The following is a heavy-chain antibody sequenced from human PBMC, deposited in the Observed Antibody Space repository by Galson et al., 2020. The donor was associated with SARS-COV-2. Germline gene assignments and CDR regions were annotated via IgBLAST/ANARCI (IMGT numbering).Heavy chain of an antibody. CDR2: IYNSGTT. Sequence: SETLSLTCTVSGYSISSGYYWGWIRQPPGKGLEFIGSIYNSGTTYYNPSLRSRVTISVDTSQNHFSLKLTSVTAADTAVYYCARILDYWGQGTLVTVSS. V-gene: IGHV4-38-2*02. J-gene: IGHJ4*02. CDR1: GYSISSGYY. CDR3: ARILDY.